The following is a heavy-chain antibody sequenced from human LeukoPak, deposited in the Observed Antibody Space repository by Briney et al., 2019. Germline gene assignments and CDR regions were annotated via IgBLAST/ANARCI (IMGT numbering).Heavy chain of an antibody. D-gene: IGHD1-26*01. CDR1: GFTFSAFT. CDR2: IKSKTDGGTT. Sequence: PGGSLRLSCAASGFTFSAFTMNWVRQAPGKGLELVGRIKSKTDGGTTDYAAPVKGRFTISRDDSKNTLYLQMNSLKTEDTAVYYCTTGPSRSYYLYRRIDYWGQGTLVTVSS. J-gene: IGHJ4*02. CDR3: TTGPSRSYYLYRRIDY. V-gene: IGHV3-15*01.